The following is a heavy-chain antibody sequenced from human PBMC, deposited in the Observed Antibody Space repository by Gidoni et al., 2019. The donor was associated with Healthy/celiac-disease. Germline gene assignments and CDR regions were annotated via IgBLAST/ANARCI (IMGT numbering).Heavy chain of an antibody. CDR3: ARDWTVRGSSGWGPLDYGMDV. CDR1: GGTFSSYA. CDR2: IIPILGTA. D-gene: IGHD6-19*01. J-gene: IGHJ6*02. Sequence: QVQLVQSGAEVKKPGSSVNVSCTASGGTFSSYAIRWVRQAPGQGLEWMGGIIPILGTANYAQKFQGRVKITADESTSTAYMELRSLRSEDTAVYYCARDWTVRGSSGWGPLDYGMDVWGQGTTVTVSS. V-gene: IGHV1-69*01.